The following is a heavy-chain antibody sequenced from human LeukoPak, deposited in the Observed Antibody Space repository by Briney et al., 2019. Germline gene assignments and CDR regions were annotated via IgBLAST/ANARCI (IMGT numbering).Heavy chain of an antibody. CDR2: ISGSGGST. CDR1: GFTFSSYA. D-gene: IGHD6-19*01. J-gene: IGHJ4*02. CDR3: AKDPRIAVAGPQDY. Sequence: GGSLRLSCAASGFTFSSYAMSWVRQAPGKGLEWVSAISGSGGSTYYADSVKGRFTISRDNSKNTLYLQMNSLRAEDTAVYYCAKDPRIAVAGPQDYWGQGTLVTVSS. V-gene: IGHV3-23*01.